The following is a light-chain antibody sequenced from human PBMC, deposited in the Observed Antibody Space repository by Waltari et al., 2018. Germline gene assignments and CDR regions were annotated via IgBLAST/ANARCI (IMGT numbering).Light chain of an antibody. J-gene: IGLJ3*02. Sequence: HSALTQPPSASGSPGQSVTISCTGTSSDIGGHNFVSWYQQHPGKAPKLITYEVTKRPSGVPDRISASKSGNAASLTVSGLQADDEADYHCSSYTGSDWVFGGGTKLTVL. V-gene: IGLV2-8*01. CDR1: SSDIGGHNF. CDR2: EVT. CDR3: SSYTGSDWV.